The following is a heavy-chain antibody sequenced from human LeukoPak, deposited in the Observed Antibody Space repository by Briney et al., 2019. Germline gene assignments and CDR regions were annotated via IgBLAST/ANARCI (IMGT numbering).Heavy chain of an antibody. V-gene: IGHV1-46*01. Sequence: ASVKVSCKASGYTFTSYYMHWVRQAPGQGLEWMGIINPSGGSTSYAQKFQGRVTMTRDMSTSTVYMELSSLRSEDTAVYYCARDSGPKEAYYHDSSGYNWFDPWGQGTLVTVSS. CDR2: INPSGGST. J-gene: IGHJ5*02. CDR3: ARDSGPKEAYYHDSSGYNWFDP. CDR1: GYTFTSYY. D-gene: IGHD3-22*01.